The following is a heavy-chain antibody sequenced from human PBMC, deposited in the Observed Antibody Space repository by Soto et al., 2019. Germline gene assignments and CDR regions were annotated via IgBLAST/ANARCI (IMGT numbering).Heavy chain of an antibody. V-gene: IGHV3-23*01. J-gene: IGHJ4*02. CDR2: ISGSDGRT. CDR3: AKDPWGIVVAAPPFDC. D-gene: IGHD3-22*01. CDR1: GFTFSSYA. Sequence: GGSLRLSCAASGFTFSSYAMSWVRQAPGKGLEWVSGISGSDGRTYYADSVKGRFTISRDNSKNTLYLQMNSLRAEDTAVYYCAKDPWGIVVAAPPFDCWGQGTLVTVSS.